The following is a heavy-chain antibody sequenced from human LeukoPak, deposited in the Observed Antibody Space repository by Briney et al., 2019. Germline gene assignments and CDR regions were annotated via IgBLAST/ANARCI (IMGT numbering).Heavy chain of an antibody. Sequence: SETLSLTCTVSGYSISTSYYWGWIRQPPGKGLEWIGSIYHSGNTYYNPSLKSRVTISVDTSKNQFSLKLNSVTAADTAVYYCARDPSSGWYLKGWFDPWGQGTLVTVSS. V-gene: IGHV4-38-2*02. CDR2: IYHSGNT. CDR3: ARDPSSGWYLKGWFDP. D-gene: IGHD6-19*01. CDR1: GYSISTSYY. J-gene: IGHJ5*02.